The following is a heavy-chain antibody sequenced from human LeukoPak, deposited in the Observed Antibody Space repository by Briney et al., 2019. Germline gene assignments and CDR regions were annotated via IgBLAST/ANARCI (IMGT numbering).Heavy chain of an antibody. CDR2: ISAYNGNT. CDR1: GYTFTNYG. Sequence: GASVKVSCKASGYTFTNYGISWVRQAPGQGLEWMGWISAYNGNTNYVQKFQGRVTMTTDTSTSTAYMDLRSLRSDDTAMYYCARDWVGVNVVVASADEVFDLWGQGTMVTVSS. V-gene: IGHV1-18*01. CDR3: ARDWVGVNVVVASADEVFDL. J-gene: IGHJ3*01. D-gene: IGHD2-2*01.